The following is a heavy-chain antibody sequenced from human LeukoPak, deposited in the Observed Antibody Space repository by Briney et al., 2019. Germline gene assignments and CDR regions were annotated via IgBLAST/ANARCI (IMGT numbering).Heavy chain of an antibody. Sequence: SETLSLTCAVYGGSFSGYYCSWIRQPPGKGLEWIGEINHIGSTNYNPSLKSRVTISVDTSKNQFSLKLSSVTAADTAVYYCARGLNSGYSYGLSGAFDIWGQGTMVTVSS. V-gene: IGHV4-34*01. J-gene: IGHJ3*02. CDR1: GGSFSGYY. D-gene: IGHD5-18*01. CDR3: ARGLNSGYSYGLSGAFDI. CDR2: INHIGST.